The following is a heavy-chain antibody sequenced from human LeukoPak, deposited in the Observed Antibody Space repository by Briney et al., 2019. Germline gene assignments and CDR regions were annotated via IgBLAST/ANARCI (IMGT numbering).Heavy chain of an antibody. CDR3: ARALPGINNWNEFDY. Sequence: GESLKISCKASGYSFISYWIGWVRQMPGKGLEWMGIIYPGDSETRYSPSFQGQISISVDKSISTAYLQWSSLKASDTAMYYCARALPGINNWNEFDYWGQGARVTVSS. V-gene: IGHV5-51*01. D-gene: IGHD1-20*01. CDR1: GYSFISYW. CDR2: IYPGDSET. J-gene: IGHJ4*02.